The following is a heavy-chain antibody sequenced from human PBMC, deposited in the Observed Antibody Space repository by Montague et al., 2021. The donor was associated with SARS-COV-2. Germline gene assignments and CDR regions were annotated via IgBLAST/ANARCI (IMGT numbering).Heavy chain of an antibody. CDR3: ARVAGGYYHDSSAYFDY. D-gene: IGHD3-22*01. CDR2: INQSGST. CDR1: GGSFSGYY. J-gene: IGHJ4*02. V-gene: IGHV4-34*01. Sequence: SETLSLTCAVYGGSFSGYYWSWIRQPPGKGLEWIGEINQSGSTNXNPSLKSRVTLSVDTSKKQFSLKLSSLTAADTAVYYCARVAGGYYHDSSAYFDYWGQGSLVTVS.